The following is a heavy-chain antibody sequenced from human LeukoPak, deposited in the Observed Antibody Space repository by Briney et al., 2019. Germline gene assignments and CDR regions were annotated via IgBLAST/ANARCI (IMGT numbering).Heavy chain of an antibody. D-gene: IGHD3-16*01. CDR3: ARDSHMITFGGIINDAFDI. CDR1: GGSISSYY. V-gene: IGHV4-59*01. CDR2: IYYSGST. J-gene: IGHJ3*02. Sequence: TETLSLTCTVSGGSISSYYWSWIRQPPGKGLEWIGYIYYSGSTNYNPSLKSRVTISVDTSKNQFSLKLSSVTAADTAVYYCARDSHMITFGGIINDAFDIWGQGTMVTVSS.